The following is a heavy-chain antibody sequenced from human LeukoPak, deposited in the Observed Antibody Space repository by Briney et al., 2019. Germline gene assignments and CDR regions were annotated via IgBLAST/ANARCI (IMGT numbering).Heavy chain of an antibody. J-gene: IGHJ4*02. CDR3: ARGNGYGGLDH. Sequence: SETLSLTCSVSGGSISSYYWSWIRQPPGKGLGYIGYIYYSGSTYYNPSLKSRVTISADTSNNQFSLKLRSVTAADTAVYYCARGNGYGGLDHWGQGTVVTVSS. CDR2: IYYSGST. D-gene: IGHD5-18*01. CDR1: GGSISSYY. V-gene: IGHV4-59*01.